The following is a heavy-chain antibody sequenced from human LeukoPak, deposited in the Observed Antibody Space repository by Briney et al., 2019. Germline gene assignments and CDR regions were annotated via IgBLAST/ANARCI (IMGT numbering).Heavy chain of an antibody. V-gene: IGHV3-33*01. D-gene: IGHD3-22*01. CDR1: GFTFSSYG. CDR2: IWYDGSNK. J-gene: IGHJ4*02. CDR3: AREGGAYDSSGYHDY. Sequence: GGSLRLSCAASGFTFSSYGMHWVRQAPGKGLEWVAVIWYDGSNKYCADSVKGRFTISRDNSKNTLYLQMNSLRAEDTAVYYCAREGGAYDSSGYHDYWGQGTLVTVSS.